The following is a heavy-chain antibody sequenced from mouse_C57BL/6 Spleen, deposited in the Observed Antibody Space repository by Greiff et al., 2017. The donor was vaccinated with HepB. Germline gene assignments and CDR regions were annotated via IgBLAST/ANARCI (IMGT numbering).Heavy chain of an antibody. CDR3: ARYGYAMDD. V-gene: IGHV1-82*01. D-gene: IGHD1-1*02. Sequence: VQLQQSGPELVKPGASVKISCKASGYAFSSSWMNWVKQRPGKGLEWIGRIYPGDGDTNYNGKFTGKATLTADKSSSTAYMQLSSLTSEDSAVYFCARYGYAMDDWGQGTSVTVSS. CDR1: GYAFSSSW. J-gene: IGHJ4*01. CDR2: IYPGDGDT.